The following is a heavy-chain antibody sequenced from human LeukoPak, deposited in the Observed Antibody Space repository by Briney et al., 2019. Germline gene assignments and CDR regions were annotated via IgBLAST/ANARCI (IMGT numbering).Heavy chain of an antibody. CDR1: GFTFSSYA. CDR3: AKDSDFWSGHYFDY. J-gene: IGHJ4*02. Sequence: GGSLRLSCAASGFTFSSYAMSWVRQAPGKGLEWVSAISGSGGSTYCADSVKGRFTISRDNSKNTLYLQMNSLRAEDTAVYYCAKDSDFWSGHYFDYWGQGTLVTVSS. V-gene: IGHV3-23*01. D-gene: IGHD3-3*01. CDR2: ISGSGGST.